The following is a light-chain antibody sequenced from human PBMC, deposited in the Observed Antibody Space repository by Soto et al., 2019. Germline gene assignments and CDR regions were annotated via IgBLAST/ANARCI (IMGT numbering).Light chain of an antibody. V-gene: IGLV2-14*03. CDR1: SSDVGGYNY. CDR3: SSYTSSSTLSYV. J-gene: IGLJ1*01. CDR2: DVS. Sequence: QSVLTQPASVSGSPGQSIAISCTGTSSDVGGYNYVSWYQHHPGKASKLMIYDVSNRPSGVSNRFSGSKSGNTASLTISGLQAEDEADFYCSSYTSSSTLSYVFGTGTKVTVL.